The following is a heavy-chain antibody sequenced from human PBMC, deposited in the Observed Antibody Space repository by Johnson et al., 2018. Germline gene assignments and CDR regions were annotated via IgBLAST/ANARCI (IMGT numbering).Heavy chain of an antibody. D-gene: IGHD2-21*02. Sequence: VQLQESGGGLVQSGGSLRISCAASGFTFNWYWMHWVRQVPGKGLVWVSRIKFDGSETSYADSVKGRFSISRDNARNTLYRQMNSLRAEDTAVYFCARSYCRGNCNNPPDAFNLGGQGTLVTVSA. CDR2: IKFDGSET. V-gene: IGHV3-74*01. CDR1: GFTFNWYW. CDR3: ARSYCRGNCNNPPDAFNL. J-gene: IGHJ3*01.